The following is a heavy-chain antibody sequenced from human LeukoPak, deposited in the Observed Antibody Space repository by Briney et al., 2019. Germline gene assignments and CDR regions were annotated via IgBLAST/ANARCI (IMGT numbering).Heavy chain of an antibody. CDR1: GFTFRSDS. D-gene: IGHD6-19*01. V-gene: IGHV3-21*01. Sequence: GGSLRLSCAASGFTFRSDSMNWVRQAPGKGLEWVSSISSSSSYIYYADSVKGRFTISRDNAKNSLYLQMNSLRAEDTAVYYCVRAVAGYFDYWGQGTLVTGSS. CDR2: ISSSSSYI. J-gene: IGHJ4*02. CDR3: VRAVAGYFDY.